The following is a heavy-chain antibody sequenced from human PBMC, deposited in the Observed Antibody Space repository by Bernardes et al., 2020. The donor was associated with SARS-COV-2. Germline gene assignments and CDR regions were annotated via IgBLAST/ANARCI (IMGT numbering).Heavy chain of an antibody. V-gene: IGHV4-39*06. Sequence: SETLSLTCTVSGDSISSSAYYWVWIGQSPGKGLEWVGSIYYGGTNYYNTSLKPRAIVSVDTSTNKFPLRLSPVTTMDTAVYYCVRWGFLAVPSWRQGILVTDSS. D-gene: IGHD2-21*01. CDR3: VRWGFLAVPS. CDR1: GDSISSSAYY. CDR2: IYYGGTN. J-gene: IGHJ4*02.